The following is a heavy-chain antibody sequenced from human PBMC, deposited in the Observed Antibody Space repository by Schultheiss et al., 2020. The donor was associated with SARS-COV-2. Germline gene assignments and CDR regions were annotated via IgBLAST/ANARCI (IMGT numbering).Heavy chain of an antibody. Sequence: GESLKISCAASGFTFSSYSMNWVRQAPGKGLEWVSYISSSSSTIYYADSVKGRFTISRDNAKNSLYLQMNSLRDEDTAVYYCARGYCSSTSCYTGYYYYGMDVWGQGTTVTVSS. CDR1: GFTFSSYS. CDR3: ARGYCSSTSCYTGYYYYGMDV. D-gene: IGHD2-2*02. J-gene: IGHJ6*02. CDR2: ISSSSSTI. V-gene: IGHV3-48*02.